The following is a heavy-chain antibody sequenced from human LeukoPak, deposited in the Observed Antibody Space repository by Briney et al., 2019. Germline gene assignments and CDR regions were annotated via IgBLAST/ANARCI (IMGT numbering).Heavy chain of an antibody. Sequence: GRSLRLSCAASGFTFDDYAMHWVRQAPGRGLEWVSGISWNSGSIGYADSVKGRFTISRDNAKNSLYLQMNSLRAEDTALYYCAKDGDDPWGQGTLVTVSS. D-gene: IGHD3-10*01. CDR3: AKDGDDP. V-gene: IGHV3-9*01. J-gene: IGHJ5*02. CDR1: GFTFDDYA. CDR2: ISWNSGSI.